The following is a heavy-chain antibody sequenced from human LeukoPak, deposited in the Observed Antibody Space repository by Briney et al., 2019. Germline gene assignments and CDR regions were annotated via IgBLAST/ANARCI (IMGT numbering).Heavy chain of an antibody. CDR1: GFTISSYG. CDR3: AREVPGAMNAFDF. J-gene: IGHJ3*01. CDR2: IKEDGRKI. D-gene: IGHD2-2*01. Sequence: GGSLRLSCAASGFTISSYGMHWVRQAPGKGLEWVANIKEDGRKIYYVDSVKGRFTISRDNAKTSLYLQMNSLRAEDTAVYYCAREVPGAMNAFDFWGQGTMVTVSS. V-gene: IGHV3-7*01.